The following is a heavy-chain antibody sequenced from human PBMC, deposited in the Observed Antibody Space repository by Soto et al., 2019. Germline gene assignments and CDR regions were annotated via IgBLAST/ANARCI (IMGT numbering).Heavy chain of an antibody. V-gene: IGHV4-59*01. CDR3: ARAIANTVTADY. Sequence: SETLSLTCTVSGGSISGYYWSWIRQPPGKGLEWIGYIYYSGYTDYNPSLKSRVTISLDTSKNQFSLKLNSVTTADTAVYYCARAIANTVTADYWGQGTLVTVSS. CDR2: IYYSGYT. CDR1: GGSISGYY. D-gene: IGHD4-17*01. J-gene: IGHJ4*02.